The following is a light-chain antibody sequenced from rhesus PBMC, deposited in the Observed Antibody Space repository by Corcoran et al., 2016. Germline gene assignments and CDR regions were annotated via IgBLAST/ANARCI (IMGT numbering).Light chain of an antibody. CDR3: QQHDNSPWT. J-gene: IGKJ1*01. Sequence: DIQMTQSPSSLSASVGDRVTITCRAIQGISNWLAWYQQKPGKAPNLLTDRASNLENGDPSRFSGSGSGTGFTLTISSLQPEDIATYYCQQHDNSPWTFGQGTKVEIK. CDR2: RAS. V-gene: IGKV1-69*01. CDR1: QGISNW.